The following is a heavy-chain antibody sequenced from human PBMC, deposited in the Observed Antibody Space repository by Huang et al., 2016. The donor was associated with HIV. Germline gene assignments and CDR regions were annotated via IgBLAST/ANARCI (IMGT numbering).Heavy chain of an antibody. J-gene: IGHJ5*02. D-gene: IGHD3-10*01. CDR2: ISHLGRP. Sequence: QVHLQQWGAGLLKSAETLSLTCAVYGGSLSGYYWSWLRQTPGKGLEWIGEISHLGRPKYNPSLKSRVTISMDGSKKQFSLKLRSISDADTAVYFCARDATKNPRGWFDPWGQGTLVTVSS. CDR1: GGSLSGYY. CDR3: ARDATKNPRGWFDP. V-gene: IGHV4-34*02.